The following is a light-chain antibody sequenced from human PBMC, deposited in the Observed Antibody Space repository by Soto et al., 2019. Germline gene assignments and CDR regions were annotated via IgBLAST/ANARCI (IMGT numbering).Light chain of an antibody. CDR1: QSVLYSSNNKNY. CDR2: WAS. J-gene: IGKJ4*01. V-gene: IGKV4-1*01. CDR3: QQYFGTPLT. Sequence: DIVMTQSPDSLAVSLGERATINCRSSQSVLYSSNNKNYLAWYQQKPGQPPKLLFYWASSRQSGVPDRFSGSGSGTDFTLTIRSLQAEDVAVYYGQQYFGTPLTFGGGTTVEIK.